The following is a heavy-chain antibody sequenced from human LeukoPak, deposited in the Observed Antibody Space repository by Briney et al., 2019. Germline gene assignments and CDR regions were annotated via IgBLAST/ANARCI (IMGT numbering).Heavy chain of an antibody. J-gene: IGHJ4*02. Sequence: ASVKVSCKASGYTFTSYGISRVRQAPGQGLEWMGWISAYNGNTNYAQKLQGRVTMTTDTSTSTAYMELRSLRSDDTAVYYCARESAMVREPIDWGQGTLVTVSS. CDR2: ISAYNGNT. D-gene: IGHD3-10*01. CDR3: ARESAMVREPID. CDR1: GYTFTSYG. V-gene: IGHV1-18*01.